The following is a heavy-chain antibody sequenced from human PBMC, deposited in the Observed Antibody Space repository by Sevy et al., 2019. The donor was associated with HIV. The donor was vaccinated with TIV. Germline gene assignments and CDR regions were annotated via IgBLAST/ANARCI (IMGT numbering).Heavy chain of an antibody. CDR2: VSSDGSEI. J-gene: IGHJ4*02. V-gene: IGHV3-30-3*01. CDR1: GFTFSTYA. Sequence: GGSLRLSCAVSGFTFSTYAMHWVRQAPGKGLECVAIVSSDGSEINYADSVKGGFTISRDNSRNTLYLQMNSLRTEDTALYYCARDQLGSIDYWGQGTLVTVSS. D-gene: IGHD7-27*01. CDR3: ARDQLGSIDY.